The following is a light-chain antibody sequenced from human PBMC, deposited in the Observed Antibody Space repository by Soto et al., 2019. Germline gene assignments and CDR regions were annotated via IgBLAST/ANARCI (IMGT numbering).Light chain of an antibody. V-gene: IGKV1-5*01. CDR3: QHYNSYSEA. CDR1: QSVSRY. J-gene: IGKJ1*01. Sequence: DVQMTQSPSSLSALLGDRVTITCRASQSVSRYLNWYQHKPGKAPKLLINAASNLRSGVPSRFSGSGSGTEFTLTISSLQPDDFATYYCQHYNSYSEAFGQGTKVDIK. CDR2: AAS.